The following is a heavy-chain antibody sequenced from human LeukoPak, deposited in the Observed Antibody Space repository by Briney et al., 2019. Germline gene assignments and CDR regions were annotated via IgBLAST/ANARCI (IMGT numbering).Heavy chain of an antibody. Sequence: PGGSLRLSCAASGFTFSSYDMHWVRQATGKGLEWVSAIGTAGDTYYPGSVKGRFTISRDNAKNSLYLQMNSLRAEDTAVYYCAREWGYDSSGYYLPWGQGTLVTVSS. CDR1: GFTFSSYD. CDR2: IGTAGDT. D-gene: IGHD3-22*01. V-gene: IGHV3-13*01. CDR3: AREWGYDSSGYYLP. J-gene: IGHJ5*02.